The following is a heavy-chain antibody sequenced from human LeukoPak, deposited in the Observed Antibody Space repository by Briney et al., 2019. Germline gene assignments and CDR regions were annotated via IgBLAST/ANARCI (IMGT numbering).Heavy chain of an antibody. J-gene: IGHJ4*02. D-gene: IGHD3-10*01. V-gene: IGHV1-2*02. CDR2: INPNSGGT. CDR3: ARDYSGSGRGRTEFDY. CDR1: GYTFTGYY. Sequence: ASVKVSCKASGYTFTGYYMHWVRRAPGQGLEWMGWINPNSGGTNYAQKFQGRVTMTTDTSISTAYMELSRLTSDDTAVYYCARDYSGSGRGRTEFDYWGQGTLVTVSS.